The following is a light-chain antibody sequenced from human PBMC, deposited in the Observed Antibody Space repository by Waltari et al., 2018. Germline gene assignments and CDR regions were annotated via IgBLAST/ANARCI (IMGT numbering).Light chain of an antibody. J-gene: IGKJ5*01. CDR1: QSVLYTANNKNY. Sequence: DIVMTQSPESLAVSLAERATFNCKSSQSVLYTANNKNYLAWYQQKPGQSPKLLIYWAATRESGVPDRFNGSGSGTDFTLTISSLQAEDVAVYYCQQYYSTLITFGQGTRLEIK. CDR2: WAA. V-gene: IGKV4-1*01. CDR3: QQYYSTLIT.